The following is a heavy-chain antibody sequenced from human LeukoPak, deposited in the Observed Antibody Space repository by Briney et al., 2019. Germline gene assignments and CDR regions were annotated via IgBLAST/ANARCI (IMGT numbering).Heavy chain of an antibody. D-gene: IGHD5-18*01. CDR3: ATGGLTAPSAVY. V-gene: IGHV3-23*01. Sequence: PGGSLRLSCAASGFTFSSYAMSWVRQAPGKGLEWVSAISGSGGSTYYADSVKGRFTISRDNAKNSLYLQMNSLRAEDTAVYYCATGGLTAPSAVYWGQGTLVTVSS. CDR2: ISGSGGST. CDR1: GFTFSSYA. J-gene: IGHJ4*02.